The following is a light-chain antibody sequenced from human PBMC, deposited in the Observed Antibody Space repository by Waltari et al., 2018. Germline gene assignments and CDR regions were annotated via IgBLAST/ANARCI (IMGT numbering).Light chain of an antibody. CDR2: DAS. CDR1: QSVRSH. J-gene: IGKJ1*01. Sequence: ELVLTQSPATLSLSPGERATLSCRASQSVRSHLAWYHQKPGQAPRLLIYDASSRATGIPDRFSGSGSGTDFTLTISSLEPEDFAVYYCQQRSDWRTFGQGTKVEIK. CDR3: QQRSDWRT. V-gene: IGKV3-11*01.